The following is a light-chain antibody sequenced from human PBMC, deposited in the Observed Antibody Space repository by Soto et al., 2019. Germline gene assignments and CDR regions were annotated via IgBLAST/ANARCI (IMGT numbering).Light chain of an antibody. J-gene: IGKJ5*01. CDR2: DAS. Sequence: IQMRQSPSPRAASVVHRGTITCRASQSIISWLAWYQQKPGQAPKLLIYDASSLESGVPSRFSGSGSGTEFPLTISSLEPEDFAVYYCQQRSNWPTFGQGTRLEIK. CDR1: QSIISW. V-gene: IGKV1-5*01. CDR3: QQRSNWPT.